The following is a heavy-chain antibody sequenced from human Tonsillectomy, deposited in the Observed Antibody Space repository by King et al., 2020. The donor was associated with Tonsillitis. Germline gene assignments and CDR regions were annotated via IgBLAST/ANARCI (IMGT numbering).Heavy chain of an antibody. D-gene: IGHD3-10*01. CDR2: IYYSGST. CDR1: GGSISSYY. Sequence: VQLQESGPGLVKPSETLSLTCTVSGGSISSYYWSWLRQPPGKGLEWIGYIYYSGSTNYNPSLKSRVTISVDTSKNQFSLKLSSVTAADTAVYYCARHRELLYNYFDYWGQGTLVTVSS. J-gene: IGHJ4*02. V-gene: IGHV4-59*01. CDR3: ARHRELLYNYFDY.